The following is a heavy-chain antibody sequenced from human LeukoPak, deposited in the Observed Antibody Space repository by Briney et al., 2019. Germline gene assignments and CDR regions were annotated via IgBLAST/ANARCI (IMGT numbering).Heavy chain of an antibody. J-gene: IGHJ4*02. CDR3: AKESGKFDY. V-gene: IGHV3-43*02. CDR2: ISADGGST. Sequence: PGASLRLSCVASGLNFDDSAMHWVRHAPRKGLEWVSLISADGGSTFSADSVKGRFSISRDNSKNSLYLQMNSLRSEDTAMYYCAKESGKFDYWGQGTLVAVSS. CDR1: GLNFDDSA.